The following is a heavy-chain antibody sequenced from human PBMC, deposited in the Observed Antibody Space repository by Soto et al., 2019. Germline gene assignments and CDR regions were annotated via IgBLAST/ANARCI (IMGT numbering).Heavy chain of an antibody. V-gene: IGHV3-30*18. J-gene: IGHJ4*02. CDR3: AKGRLQGALTT. Sequence: QVQLVESGGGVVQPGRSLRLSCAASGFTFSSYGMHWVRQAPGKGLEWVAVISYDGSNKYYADSVKGRFTISRDNSKNTLYLQMNSLRAEDTAVYYCAKGRLQGALTTRGQGTLVTVSS. CDR2: ISYDGSNK. D-gene: IGHD3-22*01. CDR1: GFTFSSYG.